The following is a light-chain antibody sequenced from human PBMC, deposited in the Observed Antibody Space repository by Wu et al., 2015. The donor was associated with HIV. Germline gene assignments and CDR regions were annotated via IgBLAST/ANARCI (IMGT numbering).Light chain of an antibody. V-gene: IGKV3-15*01. CDR1: QSVSSN. CDR3: QQYNKWPGS. Sequence: EIVMTQSPATLSVSPGESTTLSCRASQSVSSNLAWYHQKPGQAPRLLIYGASTRATGVSARFSGSGSGTEFTLVISSLQSEDFAFYYCQQYNKWPGSFGGGTKVEI. CDR2: GAS. J-gene: IGKJ4*01.